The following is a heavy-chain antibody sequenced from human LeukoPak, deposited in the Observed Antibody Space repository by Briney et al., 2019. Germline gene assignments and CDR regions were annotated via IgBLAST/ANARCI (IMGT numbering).Heavy chain of an antibody. V-gene: IGHV5-51*01. J-gene: IGHJ4*02. CDR2: IYPGDSDT. CDR3: ARRAYCGGDCYVDY. Sequence: GESLKISCKGSGYSFSNYWIGWVRQMPGKGLEWMGIIYPGDSDTRYSPSFEGQVTISADKSISTAYLQWSSLKASDTAMYYCARRAYCGGDCYVDYWGQGTLVTVSS. CDR1: GYSFSNYW. D-gene: IGHD2-21*02.